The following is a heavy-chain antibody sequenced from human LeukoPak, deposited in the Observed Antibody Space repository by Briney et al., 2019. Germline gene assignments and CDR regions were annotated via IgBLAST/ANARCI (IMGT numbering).Heavy chain of an antibody. V-gene: IGHV4-59*11. CDR2: IYYTGTA. CDR3: ARFSSDCSTASCYLTY. Sequence: PSETLSLTCTVSGGSLSSHFWSWIRQPPGKGLELIGHIYYTGTAYYNPSLNSRVTISLDTSRNQFSLRLTSVTAADTAVYYCARFSSDCSTASCYLTYGGQGTLVTVSS. J-gene: IGHJ4*02. D-gene: IGHD2-2*01. CDR1: GGSLSSHF.